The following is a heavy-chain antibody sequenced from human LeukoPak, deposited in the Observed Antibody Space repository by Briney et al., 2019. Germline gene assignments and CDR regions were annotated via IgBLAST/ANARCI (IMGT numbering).Heavy chain of an antibody. CDR3: ARQGIAALTLSDFDY. CDR1: GGSISSSSYY. Sequence: SETLSLTCTVSGGSISSSSYYWGWIRQPPGKGLEWIGSIYYSGSTYYNPSLKSRVTISVDTSKNQFSLKLSSVTAADTAVYYCARQGIAALTLSDFDYWGQGTLVTVSS. V-gene: IGHV4-39*01. D-gene: IGHD6-6*01. CDR2: IYYSGST. J-gene: IGHJ4*02.